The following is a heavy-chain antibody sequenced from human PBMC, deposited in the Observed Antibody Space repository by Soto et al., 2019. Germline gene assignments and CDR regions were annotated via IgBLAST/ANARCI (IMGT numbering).Heavy chain of an antibody. CDR3: ARELGEVPAAMSFDY. CDR1: GFTFSSYA. D-gene: IGHD2-2*01. J-gene: IGHJ4*02. V-gene: IGHV3-23*01. CDR2: ISGSGGST. Sequence: GGSLRLSCAASGFTFSSYAMSWVRQAPGKGLEWVSAISGSGGSTYYADSVKGRFTISRDNSKNTLYLQMNGLRAEDTAVYYCARELGEVPAAMSFDYWGQGTLVTVSS.